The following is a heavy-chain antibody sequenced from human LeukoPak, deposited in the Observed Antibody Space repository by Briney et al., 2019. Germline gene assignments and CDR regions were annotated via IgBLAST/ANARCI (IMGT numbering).Heavy chain of an antibody. V-gene: IGHV4-39*01. D-gene: IGHD3-10*01. Sequence: SETLSLTCTVSGGSISSSSYYWGWIRQPPGTGLEWIGSIYYSGSTYYNPSLKSRVTISVDTSKNQFSLKLSSVTAADTAVYYCARHASMVRGVIKIPGWFDPWGQGTLVTVSS. CDR2: IYYSGST. CDR1: GGSISSSSYY. J-gene: IGHJ5*02. CDR3: ARHASMVRGVIKIPGWFDP.